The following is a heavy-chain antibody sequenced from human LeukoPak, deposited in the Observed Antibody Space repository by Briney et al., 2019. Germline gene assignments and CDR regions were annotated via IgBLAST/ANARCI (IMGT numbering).Heavy chain of an antibody. J-gene: IGHJ4*02. V-gene: IGHV4-34*01. CDR2: INHSGST. Sequence: PSETLSLTCAVYGGSFSGYYWSWIRQPPGKGLEWIGEINHSGSTNYNPSHKSRVTISVDTSKNQFSLKLSSVTAADTAVYYCARGRDWGPKYWGQGTLVTVSS. CDR1: GGSFSGYY. D-gene: IGHD7-27*01. CDR3: ARGRDWGPKY.